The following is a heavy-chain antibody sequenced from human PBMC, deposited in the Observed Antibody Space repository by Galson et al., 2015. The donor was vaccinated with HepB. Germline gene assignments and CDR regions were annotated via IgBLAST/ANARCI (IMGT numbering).Heavy chain of an antibody. J-gene: IGHJ3*02. Sequence: SLRLSCAASGFTFSNYDMHWVRQGTGKGLEWVSAIGTAGDTYHPGSVKGRFTISRENAKNSLYLQMNSLRAGDTAVYYCARARGRAFDIWGQGTMVTVSS. CDR1: GFTFSNYD. CDR2: IGTAGDT. V-gene: IGHV3-13*04. CDR3: ARARGRAFDI.